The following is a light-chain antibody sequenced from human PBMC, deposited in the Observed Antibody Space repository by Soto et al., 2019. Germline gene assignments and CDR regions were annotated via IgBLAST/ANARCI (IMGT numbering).Light chain of an antibody. Sequence: QSVLTQPPSASGTPEQTITISCSGSMSNTEVHSVHWYQQLPGTAPKLLIYSDTQRPSGVPDRFSGSKSGTSAYLGISGLRSEDEAEYFCAAWDDSLSGLVFGGGTKLTVL. J-gene: IGLJ3*02. CDR2: SDT. CDR1: MSNTEVHS. CDR3: AAWDDSLSGLV. V-gene: IGLV1-47*02.